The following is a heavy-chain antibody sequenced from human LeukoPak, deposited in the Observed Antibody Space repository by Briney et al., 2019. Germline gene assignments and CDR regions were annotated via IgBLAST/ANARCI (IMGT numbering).Heavy chain of an antibody. Sequence: PGGSLRLSCAASGFTFSSYAMHWVRQAPGKGLEWVAVISYDGSNKYYADSVKGRFTISRDNSKNTLYLQMNSLRAEDTAVYYCAGDLRGYSGYDPTQYYYYGMDVWGQGTTVTVSS. J-gene: IGHJ6*02. D-gene: IGHD5-12*01. CDR2: ISYDGSNK. CDR1: GFTFSSYA. CDR3: AGDLRGYSGYDPTQYYYYGMDV. V-gene: IGHV3-30-3*01.